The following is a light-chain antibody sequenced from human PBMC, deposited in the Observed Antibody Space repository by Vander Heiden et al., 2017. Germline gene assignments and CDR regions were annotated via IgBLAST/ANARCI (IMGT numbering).Light chain of an antibody. CDR3: QAWDSSTVV. J-gene: IGLJ2*01. CDR2: QDS. V-gene: IGLV3-1*01. CDR1: KVGDKY. Sequence: SYELTQPPSVSVSPGQTAGITCSGDKVGDKYACWYQQKPGQSPVLVIYQDSKRPSGIPERFSGSNSGNTATLTISGTQAMDEADYYCQAWDSSTVVFGGGTKLTVL.